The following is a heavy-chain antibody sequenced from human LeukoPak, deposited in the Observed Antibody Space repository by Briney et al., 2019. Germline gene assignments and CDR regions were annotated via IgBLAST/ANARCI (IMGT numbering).Heavy chain of an antibody. J-gene: IGHJ4*02. Sequence: AESLMISCKAAGDSFTSYWICSGRQMPARKLEGMGSIYPGDSSTRYSPSFQGQVTISADKSISTSYLQLSSLKASDTAMYYCARRISLTELYFDYWGERAIASV. CDR1: GDSFTSYW. V-gene: IGHV5-51*01. D-gene: IGHD1-7*01. CDR3: ARRISLTELYFDY. CDR2: IYPGDSST.